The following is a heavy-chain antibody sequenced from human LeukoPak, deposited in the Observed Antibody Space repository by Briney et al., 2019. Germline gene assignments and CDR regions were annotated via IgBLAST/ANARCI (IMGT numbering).Heavy chain of an antibody. Sequence: ASVKVSCKASGYTFTGYYMHWVRQAPGQGLEWMGGIIPIFGTANYAQKFQGRVTITADESTSTAYMELSSLRSEDTAVYYCARLRVEMASKIPWANLYYFDYWGQGTLVTVSS. CDR2: IIPIFGTA. CDR3: ARLRVEMASKIPWANLYYFDY. V-gene: IGHV1-69*13. D-gene: IGHD5-24*01. CDR1: GYTFTGYY. J-gene: IGHJ4*02.